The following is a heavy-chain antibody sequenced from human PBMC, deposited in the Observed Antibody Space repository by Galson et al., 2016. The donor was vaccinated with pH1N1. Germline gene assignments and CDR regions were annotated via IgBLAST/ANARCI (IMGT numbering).Heavy chain of an antibody. CDR1: GYKFTTYW. CDR2: IYPDDSDT. D-gene: IGHD3/OR15-3a*01. Sequence: QSGAEVKKPGESLKISCEVFGYKFTTYWIGWVRQMPGKGLEWMGIIYPDDSDTRYNPAFQGQVTISVDKSINTAYLQWNSLKASDTAIYYGARGLISGFDPWGQGTLVIVSS. J-gene: IGHJ5*02. CDR3: ARGLISGFDP. V-gene: IGHV5-51*03.